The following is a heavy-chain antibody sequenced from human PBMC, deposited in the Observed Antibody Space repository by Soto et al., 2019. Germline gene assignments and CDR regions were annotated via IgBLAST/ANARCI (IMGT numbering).Heavy chain of an antibody. CDR2: IYYSETT. V-gene: IGHV4-28*01. CDR3: ARSEIQGPIDY. J-gene: IGHJ4*02. Sequence: QVQLQESGPGLVKPSDTLSLTCAVSGYSISSSNWWGWIRQPPGKGLEWIGYIYYSETTYYNPSLKSRVTMSVDTSKNQCSLKLISVTAVDTAVYYCARSEIQGPIDYWGQGTLVTVSS. CDR1: GYSISSSNW.